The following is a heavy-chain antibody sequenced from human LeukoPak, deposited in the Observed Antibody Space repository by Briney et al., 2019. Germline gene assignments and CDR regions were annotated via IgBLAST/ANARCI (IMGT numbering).Heavy chain of an antibody. V-gene: IGHV3-11*06. D-gene: IGHD3-16*01. J-gene: IGHJ6*04. CDR3: AREGGRTQARRQYYYYGMDV. Sequence: GGSLRLSCAASGFTFSDYYMSWIRQAPGKGLEWVSYISSSSSHTNYADSVKGRFTISRDNAKNSLYLQMNSLRAEDTAVYYCAREGGRTQARRQYYYYGMDVWGKGTTVTVSS. CDR2: ISSSSSHT. CDR1: GFTFSDYY.